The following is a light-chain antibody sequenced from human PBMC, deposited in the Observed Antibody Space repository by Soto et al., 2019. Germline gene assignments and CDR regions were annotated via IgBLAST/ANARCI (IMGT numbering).Light chain of an antibody. CDR2: EVT. CDR3: TSRTITIPHVI. Sequence: QSALTQPASVSGSPGPSITISCSGTSTDIGAFNFVSWYQQHPGKAPQLMIFEVTNRPSGVSSRFSGSKSGNTASLTISGLQAEEEADYYCTSRTITIPHVIFGGGTKLTVL. J-gene: IGLJ2*01. CDR1: STDIGAFNF. V-gene: IGLV2-14*01.